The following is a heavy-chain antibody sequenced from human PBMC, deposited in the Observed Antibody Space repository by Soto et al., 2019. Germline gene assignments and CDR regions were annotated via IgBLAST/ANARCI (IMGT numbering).Heavy chain of an antibody. V-gene: IGHV3-33*01. CDR3: ARESVDDGDCDY. CDR2: IWYDGSNK. Sequence: QVQLVESGGGVVQPGRSLRLSCAASGFTFSSHDMHWVRQAPGKGLEWVAVIWYDGSNKYYADSVKGRFTISRDNSKNTLYLQMNSLGAEDTAVYYCARESVDDGDCDYWGQGTLVTVSS. J-gene: IGHJ4*02. D-gene: IGHD4-17*01. CDR1: GFTFSSHD.